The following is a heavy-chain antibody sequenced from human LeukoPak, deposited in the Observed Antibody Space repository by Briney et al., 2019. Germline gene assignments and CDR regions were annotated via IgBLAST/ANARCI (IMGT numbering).Heavy chain of an antibody. Sequence: EASVKVSCKAYGYTFTDYFMHWVRQAPGQGLEWMGRINPNSGATNYAQKFQGRVIMTRDTSISTAYMELSRLTSDDTAIYYCARDTHCFDYWGQGTLATVSS. CDR3: ARDTHCFDY. CDR2: INPNSGAT. V-gene: IGHV1-2*06. J-gene: IGHJ4*02. CDR1: GYTFTDYF.